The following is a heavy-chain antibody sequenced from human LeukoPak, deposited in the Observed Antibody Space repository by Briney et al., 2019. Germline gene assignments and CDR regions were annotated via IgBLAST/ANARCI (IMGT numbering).Heavy chain of an antibody. J-gene: IGHJ5*02. Sequence: SETLSLSCTVSGGSISSSSYYWTWIRPATGKGLEWIGYIYLSGSTNYNPSLKSRVTISVDTSKNHFSLKLSSVTAADTAVYYCARGDRYCSGTNCYSNWFDPWGQGTEVTVSS. V-gene: IGHV4-61*03. D-gene: IGHD2-2*01. CDR1: GGSISSSSYY. CDR3: ARGDRYCSGTNCYSNWFDP. CDR2: IYLSGST.